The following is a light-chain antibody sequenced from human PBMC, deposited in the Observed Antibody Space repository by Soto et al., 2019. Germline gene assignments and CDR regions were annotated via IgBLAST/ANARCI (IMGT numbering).Light chain of an antibody. CDR2: AAS. V-gene: IGKV1-39*01. J-gene: IGKJ2*01. CDR1: QNISNY. Sequence: DIQMTQPPSSLSASVGDRATITCRASQNISNYLNWYQQKPGDAPKLLIYAASTLQGAVPSRCSGSAAGADCTRTISSLQPEDCAPYHCQQGHSTPYAFGQGTRLEI. CDR3: QQGHSTPYA.